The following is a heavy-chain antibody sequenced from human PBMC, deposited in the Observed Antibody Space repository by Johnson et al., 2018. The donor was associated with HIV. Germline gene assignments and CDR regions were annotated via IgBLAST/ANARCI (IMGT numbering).Heavy chain of an antibody. V-gene: IGHV3-66*02. CDR1: GFTVSSNY. CDR2: LYSDGGT. CDR3: AKDRAEVVVVHDALDM. D-gene: IGHD3-22*01. J-gene: IGHJ3*02. Sequence: VQLVESGGGLVQPGGSLRLSCAASGFTVSSNYMSWVRQAPGKGLEWVSVLYSDGGTYYADSVKGRFTISRDNSKNTLHLQMNSLRAEDTAVYYCAKDRAEVVVVHDALDMWGQGTMVTVSS.